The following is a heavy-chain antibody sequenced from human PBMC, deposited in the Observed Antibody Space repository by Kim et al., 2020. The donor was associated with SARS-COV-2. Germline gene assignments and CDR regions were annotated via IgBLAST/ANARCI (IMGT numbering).Heavy chain of an antibody. V-gene: IGHV1-2*02. D-gene: IGHD3-10*01. J-gene: IGHJ4*02. CDR2: INPNSGGT. Sequence: ASVKVSCKASGYTFTGYYMHWVRQAPGQGLEWMGWINPNSGGTNYAQKFQGRVTMTRDTSISTAYMELSRLRSDDTAVYYCARVLRYYGSGSYYNGAFDYWGQGTLVTVSS. CDR1: GYTFTGYY. CDR3: ARVLRYYGSGSYYNGAFDY.